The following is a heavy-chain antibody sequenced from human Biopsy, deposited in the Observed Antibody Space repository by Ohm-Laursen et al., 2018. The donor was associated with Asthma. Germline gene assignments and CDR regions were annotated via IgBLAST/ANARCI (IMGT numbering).Heavy chain of an antibody. CDR2: IYWIDDK. Sequence: TQTLTLTFTFSGFSLKIGSVGVGWILQPPVKAPECLAVIYWIDDKYYSPSLRNRLTVSKDTSRNRVVLAMTNMEPRDTATYFCARAIRLEDFLTGSFTSYFDNWDLGTRVSVS. CDR1: GFSLKIGSVG. J-gene: IGHJ4*01. V-gene: IGHV2-5*01. CDR3: ARAIRLEDFLTGSFTSYFDN. D-gene: IGHD3/OR15-3a*01.